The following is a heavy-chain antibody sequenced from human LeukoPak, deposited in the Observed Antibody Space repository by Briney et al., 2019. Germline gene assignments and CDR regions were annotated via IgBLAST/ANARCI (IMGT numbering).Heavy chain of an antibody. V-gene: IGHV3-23*01. D-gene: IGHD3-3*01. J-gene: IGHJ4*02. CDR2: ISGSGGST. Sequence: GGSLRLSCAASGFTFSNYAMNWVRQAPGKGLEWVSVISGSGGSTYHADSVKGRFTISRDNSKNTLYLQVDSLRAEDTAVYYCAKGRGTFWSGLVSDYWGQGTLVTVSS. CDR3: AKGRGTFWSGLVSDY. CDR1: GFTFSNYA.